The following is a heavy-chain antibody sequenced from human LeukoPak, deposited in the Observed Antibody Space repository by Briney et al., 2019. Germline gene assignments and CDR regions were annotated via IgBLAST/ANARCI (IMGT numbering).Heavy chain of an antibody. J-gene: IGHJ5*02. CDR3: ARGSRAVAVFYYNWFDP. CDR1: GYTFTSYV. V-gene: IGHV1-8*01. CDR2: MNPNSGNT. Sequence: ASVKVSCKASGYTFTSYVINWVRQATGQGLEWMGWMNPNSGNTGYAQKFQGRVTMTRNTSINTAYMELSSLRSEDTAVYYCARGSRAVAVFYYNWFDPWGQGTLVTVSS. D-gene: IGHD6-19*01.